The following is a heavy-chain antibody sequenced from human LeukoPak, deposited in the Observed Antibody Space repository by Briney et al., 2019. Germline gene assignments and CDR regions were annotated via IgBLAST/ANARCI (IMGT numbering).Heavy chain of an antibody. CDR1: GGSISSTSYY. J-gene: IGHJ4*02. CDR2: IYHSGST. Sequence: SETLSLTCTVSGGSISSTSYYWGWIRQPPGKGLEWIGSIYHSGSTYYNPSLKSRVTISVDTSKNQFSLKLSSVTAADTAVYYCARQQGYTFDYWGQGTLVTVSS. CDR3: ARQQGYTFDY. V-gene: IGHV4-39*01. D-gene: IGHD2-2*02.